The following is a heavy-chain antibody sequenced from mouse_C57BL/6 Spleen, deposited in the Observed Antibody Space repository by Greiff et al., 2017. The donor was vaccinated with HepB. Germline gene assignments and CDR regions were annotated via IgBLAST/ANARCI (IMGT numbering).Heavy chain of an antibody. J-gene: IGHJ2*01. V-gene: IGHV1-55*01. D-gene: IGHD1-1*01. CDR2: IYPGSGST. CDR1: GYTFTSYW. Sequence: QVQLKQSGAELVKPGASVKMSCKASGYTFTSYWITWVKQRPGQGLEWIGDIYPGSGSTNYNEKFKSKATLTVDTSSSTAYMQLSSLTSEDSAVYYCARFRNYGSPYYFDYWGQGTTLTVSS. CDR3: ARFRNYGSPYYFDY.